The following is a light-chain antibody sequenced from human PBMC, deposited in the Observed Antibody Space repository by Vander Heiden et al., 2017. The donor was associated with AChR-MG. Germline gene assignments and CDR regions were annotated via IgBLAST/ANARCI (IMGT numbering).Light chain of an antibody. J-gene: IGKJ4*01. CDR2: KAS. CDR1: QSISSW. Sequence: IQMTQSPSPLSASVGDRFTITCRASQSISSWLAWYQQKPGKAPKLLIYKASSLESGVPSRFSGSGSGTEFTLTISSLQPDDFATYYCQQYNSYLTFGGGTKVEIK. CDR3: QQYNSYLT. V-gene: IGKV1-5*03.